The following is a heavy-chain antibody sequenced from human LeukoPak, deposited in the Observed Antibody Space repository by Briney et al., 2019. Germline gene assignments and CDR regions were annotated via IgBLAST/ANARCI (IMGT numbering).Heavy chain of an antibody. CDR2: IKSNSDGGTT. D-gene: IGHD3-16*02. J-gene: IGHJ4*02. Sequence: PGGSLRLSCTTSGFAFTNAYMSWVRQAPGKGLEWVGRIKSNSDGGTTDYAVPVKGRFTISRDDSENTLYLQMNSLKTEDTAVYYCTTXAGYTSKWYNYWGQGTLVTV. CDR1: GFAFTNAY. CDR3: TTXAGYTSKWYNY. V-gene: IGHV3-15*01.